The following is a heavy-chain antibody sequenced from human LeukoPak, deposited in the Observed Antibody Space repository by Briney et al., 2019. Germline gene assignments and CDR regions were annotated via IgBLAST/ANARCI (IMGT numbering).Heavy chain of an antibody. CDR2: MNPNSGNT. CDR1: GYTFTSYD. Sequence: ASVKVSCKASGYTFTSYDINWVPQATGQGLEWMGWMNPNSGNTGYAQKFQGRVTMTRNTSISTAYMELSCLRTEDTAVYYCARVLSPAAAGIDYWGQGTLVTVYS. CDR3: ARVLSPAAAGIDY. V-gene: IGHV1-8*01. J-gene: IGHJ4*02. D-gene: IGHD6-13*01.